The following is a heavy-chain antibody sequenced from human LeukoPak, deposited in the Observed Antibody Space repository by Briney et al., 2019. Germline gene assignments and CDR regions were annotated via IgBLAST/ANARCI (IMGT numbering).Heavy chain of an antibody. Sequence: SQTLSLTCAISGDSVSSYSSAWSWIRQSPSRGLEWLGRAYYRSKRNYDYAVSVKSRITINPDTSKNQFSLQLNSMTPEDTAVYYCAREGSEGYLFDYWGQGTLVTVSS. CDR3: AREGSEGYLFDY. CDR2: AYYRSKRNY. J-gene: IGHJ4*02. V-gene: IGHV6-1*01. CDR1: GDSVSSYSSA. D-gene: IGHD5-18*01.